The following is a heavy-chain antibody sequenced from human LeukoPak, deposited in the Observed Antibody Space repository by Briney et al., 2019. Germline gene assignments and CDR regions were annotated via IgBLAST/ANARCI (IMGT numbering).Heavy chain of an antibody. CDR3: ARGPAHYYDSSGYPLGY. J-gene: IGHJ4*02. CDR1: GYTFTSYG. D-gene: IGHD3-22*01. CDR2: IIPIFGTA. Sequence: SVKVSCKASGYTFTSYGISWVRQAPGQGLEWMGGIIPIFGTANYAQKFQGRVTITTDESTSTAYMELSSLRSEDTAVYYCARGPAHYYDSSGYPLGYWGQGTLVTVSS. V-gene: IGHV1-69*05.